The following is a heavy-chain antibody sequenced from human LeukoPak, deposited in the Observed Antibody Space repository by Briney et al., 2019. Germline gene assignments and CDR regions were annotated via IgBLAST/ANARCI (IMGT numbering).Heavy chain of an antibody. CDR1: GFTVSSNS. J-gene: IGHJ4*02. D-gene: IGHD3-16*01. CDR3: AKERIMITFGGVGTGF. V-gene: IGHV3-53*01. CDR2: IYSDNT. Sequence: GGSLRLSCTVSGFTVSSNSMSWVRQAPGKGLEWVSFIYSDNTHYSDSVKGRFTISRDNSKNTLYLQMNSLRAEDTAVYYCAKERIMITFGGVGTGFWGQGTLVTVSS.